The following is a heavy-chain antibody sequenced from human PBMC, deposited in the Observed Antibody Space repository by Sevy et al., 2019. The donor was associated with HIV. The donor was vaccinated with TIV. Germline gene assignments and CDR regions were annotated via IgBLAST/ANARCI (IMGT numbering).Heavy chain of an antibody. D-gene: IGHD2-2*01. CDR2: ISYDGGNQ. Sequence: GGSLRLSCAASGFTFRSYGMHWVRQAPGKGLEWVAFISYDGGNQYYADSVKGRFTISRDNSKNTLYLQVNSLRPEETAVHYCAKKREDSSTSQAFDIWGQGTMVTVSS. CDR3: AKKREDSSTSQAFDI. V-gene: IGHV3-30*18. CDR1: GFTFRSYG. J-gene: IGHJ3*02.